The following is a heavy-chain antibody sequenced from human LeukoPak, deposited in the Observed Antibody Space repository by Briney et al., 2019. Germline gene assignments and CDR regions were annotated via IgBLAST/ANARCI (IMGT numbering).Heavy chain of an antibody. CDR1: GYTFTSYG. V-gene: IGHV1-18*01. CDR3: ASHKYCTSTSCYAFDI. D-gene: IGHD2-2*01. J-gene: IGHJ3*02. Sequence: ASVKVSCKASGYTFTSYGIRWVRQAPGQGLEWMGWISAYNGNTNYAQKLQGRVTMTTDTSTSTAYMELRSLRSDDTAVYYCASHKYCTSTSCYAFDIWGQGTMVTVSS. CDR2: ISAYNGNT.